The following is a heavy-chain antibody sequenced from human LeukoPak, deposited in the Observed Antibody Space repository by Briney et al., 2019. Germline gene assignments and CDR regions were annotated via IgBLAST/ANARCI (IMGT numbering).Heavy chain of an antibody. V-gene: IGHV3-30*02. J-gene: IGHJ6*02. CDR2: IRYDESNK. CDR1: GFTFSSYG. CDR3: AKSETHGMDV. Sequence: GGSLRLSCAASGFTFSSYGIHWVRQAPGKGLEWVAFIRYDESNKFYADSVKGRFTISRDNSKNTVYLQMNTLRTEDTAVYYCAKSETHGMDVWGQGTTVTVS.